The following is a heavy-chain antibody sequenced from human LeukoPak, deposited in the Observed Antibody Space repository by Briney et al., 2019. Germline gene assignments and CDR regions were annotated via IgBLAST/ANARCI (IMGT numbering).Heavy chain of an antibody. J-gene: IGHJ4*02. CDR1: GGTFSSYA. CDR2: IIPIFGTA. CDR3: ARGPNWNYVYYFDY. Sequence: ASVKVSCEASGGTFSSYAISWVRQAPGQGLEWMGGIIPIFGTANYAQKFQGRVTITADESTSTAYMELSSLRSEDTAVYYCARGPNWNYVYYFDYWGQGTLVTVSS. D-gene: IGHD1-7*01. V-gene: IGHV1-69*01.